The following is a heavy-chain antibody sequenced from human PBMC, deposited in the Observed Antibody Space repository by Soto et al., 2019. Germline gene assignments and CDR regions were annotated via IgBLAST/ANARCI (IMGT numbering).Heavy chain of an antibody. CDR3: AREIAVAGRGDY. Sequence: QVQLVESGGGVVQPGRSLRLSCAASGFTFSSYAMHWVRQAPGKGLEWVAVISYDGSNKYYADSVKGRFTISRDNSKNTLYLQMNSLRAEDTAVYYCAREIAVAGRGDYWGQGTLVTVSS. J-gene: IGHJ4*02. CDR2: ISYDGSNK. CDR1: GFTFSSYA. D-gene: IGHD6-19*01. V-gene: IGHV3-30-3*01.